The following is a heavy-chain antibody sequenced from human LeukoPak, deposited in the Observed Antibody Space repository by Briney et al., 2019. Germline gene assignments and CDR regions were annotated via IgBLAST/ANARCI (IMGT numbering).Heavy chain of an antibody. V-gene: IGHV3-33*01. CDR1: GFTFSSYG. Sequence: PGRSLRLSCAASGFTFSSYGMHWVRQAPGKGLEWVAVIWYDGSNKYYADSVKGRFTISRDNSKNTLYLQMNSLRAEDTAVYYCARGVVSSSIYGMDVWGQGTTVTVSS. CDR2: IWYDGSNK. CDR3: ARGVVSSSIYGMDV. J-gene: IGHJ6*02. D-gene: IGHD6-13*01.